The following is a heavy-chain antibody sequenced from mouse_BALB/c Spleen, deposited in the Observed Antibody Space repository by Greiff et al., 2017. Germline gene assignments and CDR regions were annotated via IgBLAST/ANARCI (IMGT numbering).Heavy chain of an antibody. J-gene: IGHJ3*01. Sequence: QVQLQQSGAELVRPGSSVKISCKASGYAFSSYWMNWVKQRPGQGLEWIGQIYPGDGDTNYNGKFKGKATLTADKSSSTAYMQLSSLTSEDSAVYFCAREGVYDGYYWFAYWGQGTLVTVSA. V-gene: IGHV1-80*01. CDR2: IYPGDGDT. CDR3: AREGVYDGYYWFAY. CDR1: GYAFSSYW. D-gene: IGHD2-3*01.